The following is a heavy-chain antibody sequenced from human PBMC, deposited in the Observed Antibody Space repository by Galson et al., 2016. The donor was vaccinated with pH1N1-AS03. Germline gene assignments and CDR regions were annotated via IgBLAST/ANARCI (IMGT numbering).Heavy chain of an antibody. D-gene: IGHD2-15*01. CDR1: GYTFSNFG. CDR3: ARAAPFDP. Sequence: SVKVSCKASGYTFSNFGMSWVRQAPGQGLEWMGWINPQNGNTQYAQRLEGRVTMTTDTSTSTAYMELWSLTYDDTAVYYCARAAPFDPWGPGTLVIVTS. V-gene: IGHV1-18*04. CDR2: INPQNGNT. J-gene: IGHJ5*02.